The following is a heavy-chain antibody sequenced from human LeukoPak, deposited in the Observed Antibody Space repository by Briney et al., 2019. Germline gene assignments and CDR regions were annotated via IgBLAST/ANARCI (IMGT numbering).Heavy chain of an antibody. CDR1: GGTFSSYA. Sequence: AASVKVSCKASGGTFSSYAISWVRQAPGQRLEWMGGIIPIFGTANYAQKFQGRVTITTDESTSTAYMELSSLRSEDTAVYYCASKCSSTSCYTFDYWGQGTLVTVSS. V-gene: IGHV1-69*05. D-gene: IGHD2-2*02. CDR3: ASKCSSTSCYTFDY. J-gene: IGHJ4*02. CDR2: IIPIFGTA.